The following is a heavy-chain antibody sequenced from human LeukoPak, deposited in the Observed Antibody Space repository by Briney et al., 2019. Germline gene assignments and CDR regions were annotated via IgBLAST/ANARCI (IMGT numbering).Heavy chain of an antibody. V-gene: IGHV4-59*08. J-gene: IGHJ6*02. CDR1: GDSMRNYY. CDR3: ARLRIGVTYYYYAMDV. Sequence: SETLSLTCNVSGDSMRNYYWNWIRQTPGKGPEWIGHLYYSGSTHYNPSLKSRVTISVDTSKNQFSLKLTSVTAADTAVYYCARLRIGVTYYYYAMDVWGQGTTVTVSS. CDR2: LYYSGST. D-gene: IGHD3-10*01.